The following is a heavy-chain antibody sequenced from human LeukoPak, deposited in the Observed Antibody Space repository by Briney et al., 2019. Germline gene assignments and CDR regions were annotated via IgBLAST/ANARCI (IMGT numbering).Heavy chain of an antibody. CDR1: GFTVSSYG. D-gene: IGHD3-10*01. Sequence: GGSLRLSCAASGFTVSSYGMQWVRQAPGKGLEWVAVISYDGSNKYYVDSVKGRFTISRDNSKNTLYVQMNSLRAEDTAVYYCAKDRVWFGELLPDYWGQGTLVTVSS. V-gene: IGHV3-30*18. CDR3: AKDRVWFGELLPDY. J-gene: IGHJ4*02. CDR2: ISYDGSNK.